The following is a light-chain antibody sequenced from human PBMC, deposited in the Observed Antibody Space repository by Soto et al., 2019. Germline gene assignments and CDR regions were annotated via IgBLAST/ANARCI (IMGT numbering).Light chain of an antibody. J-gene: IGKJ1*01. CDR2: KAS. CDR1: ENIRSW. V-gene: IGKV1-5*03. Sequence: DIQMTQSPSTLSASIGDRVTITCRASENIRSWVAWYQQKPGKAPKLLINKASTLESGVPPRFSGSGSGTEFTLTISSLQPDDFATYYCQQYNRHATFGQGPRWIS. CDR3: QQYNRHAT.